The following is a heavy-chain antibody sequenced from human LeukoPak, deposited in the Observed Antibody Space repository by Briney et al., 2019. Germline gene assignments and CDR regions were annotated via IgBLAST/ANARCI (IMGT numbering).Heavy chain of an antibody. CDR2: ISWNSGSI. CDR3: AKDMHGSGSHDYFDY. Sequence: GGSLRLSCAASGFTFDDYAMHWVRQAPGKGLEWVAGISWNSGSIAYGDSVKGRFIISRDNAKKSLYLQMNSLRPEDTALYYCAKDMHGSGSHDYFDYWGQGTLVTVSS. D-gene: IGHD3-10*01. CDR1: GFTFDDYA. V-gene: IGHV3-9*01. J-gene: IGHJ4*02.